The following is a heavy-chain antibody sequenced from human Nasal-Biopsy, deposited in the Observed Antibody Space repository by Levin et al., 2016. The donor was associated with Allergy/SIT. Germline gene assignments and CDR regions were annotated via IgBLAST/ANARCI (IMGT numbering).Heavy chain of an antibody. CDR3: ARSYSGSYRVYYYYYMDV. J-gene: IGHJ6*03. CDR2: ISYDGNNK. Sequence: GESLKISCAASGLSFSSCAMHWVRQAPGKGLEWVAVISYDGNNKYYADSVNGRFTISRDNSKYTLYLQMNSLRAEDTALYYCARSYSGSYRVYYYYYMDVWGKGTTVTVSS. D-gene: IGHD1-26*01. V-gene: IGHV3-30-3*01. CDR1: GLSFSSCA.